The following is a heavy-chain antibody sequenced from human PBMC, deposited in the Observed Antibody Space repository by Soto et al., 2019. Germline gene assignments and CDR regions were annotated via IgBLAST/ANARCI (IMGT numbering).Heavy chain of an antibody. CDR1: GFTFSSYA. CDR2: ISSNGGST. Sequence: GGSLRLSCAASGFTFSSYAMHWVRQAPGKGLEYVSLISSNGGSTYYANSVKGRFTISRDNSKNTLYLQMGSLRAEDMAVYYCARDKALGYNSGWYSAFDIWGQGTMVTVSS. J-gene: IGHJ3*02. CDR3: ARDKALGYNSGWYSAFDI. V-gene: IGHV3-64*01. D-gene: IGHD6-19*01.